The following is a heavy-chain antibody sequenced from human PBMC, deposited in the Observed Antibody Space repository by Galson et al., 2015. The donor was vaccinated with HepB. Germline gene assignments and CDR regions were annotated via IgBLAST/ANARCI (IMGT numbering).Heavy chain of an antibody. V-gene: IGHV1-24*01. CDR1: GYTLIELS. CDR3: ATTSPQTYSTSPYDIFDI. CDR2: YDPEDGET. D-gene: IGHD3-22*01. J-gene: IGHJ3*02. Sequence: SVKVSCKASGYTLIELSMHWVRQAPGKGLEWVGGYDPEDGETIYAQKFQGRVTMTEDTSTDTDYMELSGLRSEDTAVYYCATTSPQTYSTSPYDIFDIWGQGTMVTVSS.